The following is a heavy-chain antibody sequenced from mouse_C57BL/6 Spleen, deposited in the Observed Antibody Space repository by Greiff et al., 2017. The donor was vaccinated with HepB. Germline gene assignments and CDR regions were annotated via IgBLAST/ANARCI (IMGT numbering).Heavy chain of an antibody. J-gene: IGHJ3*01. D-gene: IGHD2-2*01. Sequence: EVQVVESGGGLVQPKGSLKLSCAASGFSFNTYAMNWVRQAPGKGLEWVARIRSKSNNYATYYADSVKDRFTISRDDSESMLYLQMNNLKTEDTAMYYCVRLGYDGFAYWGQGTLVTVSA. CDR1: GFSFNTYA. CDR2: IRSKSNNYAT. CDR3: VRLGYDGFAY. V-gene: IGHV10-1*01.